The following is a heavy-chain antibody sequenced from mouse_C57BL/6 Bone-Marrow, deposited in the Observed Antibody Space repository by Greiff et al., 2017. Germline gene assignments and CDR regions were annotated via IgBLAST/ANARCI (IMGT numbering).Heavy chain of an antibody. D-gene: IGHD2-4*01. CDR2: INPNYGTT. CDR1: GYSFTDYN. CDR3: ERGDDYDYAMDY. Sequence: VQLQQSGPELVKPGASVKISCKASGYSFTDYNMNWVKQSNGKSLEWIGVINPNYGTTSYNKKFKGKATLTVDQSSSTAYMQLNSLTSEDAAVYYCERGDDYDYAMDYWGQGTSVTVSS. J-gene: IGHJ4*01. V-gene: IGHV1-39*01.